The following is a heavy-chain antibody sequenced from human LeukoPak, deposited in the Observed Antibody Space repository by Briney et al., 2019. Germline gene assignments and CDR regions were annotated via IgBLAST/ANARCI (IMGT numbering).Heavy chain of an antibody. J-gene: IGHJ5*02. D-gene: IGHD6-6*01. CDR1: GFTFSSYS. CDR2: ISGSGGST. CDR3: AKEAGEYSSSYNWFDP. Sequence: PGGSLRLSCAASGFTFSSYSMNWVRQAPGKGLEWVSAISGSGGSTYYADSVKGRFTISRDNSKNTLYLQMNSLRAEDTAVYYCAKEAGEYSSSYNWFDPWGQGTLVTVSS. V-gene: IGHV3-23*01.